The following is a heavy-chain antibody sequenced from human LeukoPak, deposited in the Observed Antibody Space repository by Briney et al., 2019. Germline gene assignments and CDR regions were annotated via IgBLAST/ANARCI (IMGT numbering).Heavy chain of an antibody. J-gene: IGHJ4*02. V-gene: IGHV3-9*01. Sequence: PGRSLRLSCAAYGFTFDDYAMHLVRQAPGKGLEWVSGISWNSGSIGYADSVKGRFTISRDNAKNSLYLQMNSLRAEDTALYYCAKDHYYDSSGYYVGYFDYWGQGTLVTVSS. CDR1: GFTFDDYA. D-gene: IGHD3-22*01. CDR3: AKDHYYDSSGYYVGYFDY. CDR2: ISWNSGSI.